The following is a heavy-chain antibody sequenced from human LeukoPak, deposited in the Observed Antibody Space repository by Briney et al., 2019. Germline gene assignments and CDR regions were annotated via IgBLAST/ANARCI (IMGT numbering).Heavy chain of an antibody. Sequence: PGGSLRLSCAASGFTFSSYGMHWVRQAPGKGLEWVAVIWYDGSNKYYADSVKGRFTISRDNSKNTLYLQMNSLRAEDTAVYYCARDVIAAAGVDAFDIWGQGTMVTVSS. CDR1: GFTFSSYG. D-gene: IGHD6-13*01. J-gene: IGHJ3*02. CDR2: IWYDGSNK. CDR3: ARDVIAAAGVDAFDI. V-gene: IGHV3-33*01.